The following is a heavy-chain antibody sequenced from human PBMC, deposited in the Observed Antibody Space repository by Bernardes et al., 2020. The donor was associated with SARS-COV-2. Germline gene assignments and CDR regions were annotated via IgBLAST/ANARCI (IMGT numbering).Heavy chain of an antibody. CDR3: VRYGEAPNNWLDS. D-gene: IGHD3-10*01. J-gene: IGHJ5*01. CDR1: GFTFTDFY. Sequence: GGSLSLSCAASGFTFTDFYMSWVRQAPGKGLEWISYISSTTGFTNYADSVSGRFTISRDNGKKTLFLEMNGLTVDDTAVYYCVRYGEAPNNWLDSWGQGTLVTVSS. CDR2: ISSTTGFT. V-gene: IGHV3-11*06.